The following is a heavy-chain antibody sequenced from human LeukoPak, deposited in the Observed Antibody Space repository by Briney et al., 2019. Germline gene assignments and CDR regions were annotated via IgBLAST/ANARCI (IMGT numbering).Heavy chain of an antibody. D-gene: IGHD3-9*01. J-gene: IGHJ4*02. CDR2: IYYSGST. CDR1: GLSISGSSYY. CDR3: ATLTGYYPDY. Sequence: SETLSLTCTVSGLSISGSSYYWDWIRQPPGKGLEWIGSIYYSGSTFYTPSLKGRVTISVDTSENQFSLKLTSVTAADTAVYYCATLTGYYPDYWGQGILVTVSS. V-gene: IGHV4-39*01.